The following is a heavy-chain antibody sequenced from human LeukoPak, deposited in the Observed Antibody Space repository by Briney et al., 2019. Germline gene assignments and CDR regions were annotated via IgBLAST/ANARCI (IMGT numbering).Heavy chain of an antibody. CDR3: ARGLCAGGSCYVLDY. J-gene: IGHJ4*02. CDR2: INPTGGDT. Sequence: ASVKVSCKASGYTLTSYYLHWVGQAPGQGLEWMGIINPTGGDTTYPQKFQGRVTMTRDMSTSTFYMQLSSLRSEDTAVYFCARGLCAGGSCYVLDYWGQGTLVTVSS. CDR1: GYTLTSYY. V-gene: IGHV1-46*01. D-gene: IGHD2-15*01.